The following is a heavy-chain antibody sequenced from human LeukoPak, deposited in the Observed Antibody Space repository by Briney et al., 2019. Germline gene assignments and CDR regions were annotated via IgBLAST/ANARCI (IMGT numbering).Heavy chain of an antibody. CDR2: ISSGSSYI. Sequence: GGSLRLSCADSGFTFSSYSMNWVRQAPGKGLEWVSSISSGSSYIFYADSVKGRFTISRDNAKNSLYLQMNSLRAEDTAVYYCARAGTGATRDDTFDIWGQGTMVTVSS. D-gene: IGHD1-7*01. CDR3: ARAGTGATRDDTFDI. V-gene: IGHV3-21*01. CDR1: GFTFSSYS. J-gene: IGHJ3*02.